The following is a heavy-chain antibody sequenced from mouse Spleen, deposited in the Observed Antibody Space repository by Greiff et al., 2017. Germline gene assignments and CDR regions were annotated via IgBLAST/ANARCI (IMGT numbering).Heavy chain of an antibody. V-gene: IGHV1-7*01. CDR1: GYTFTSYW. D-gene: IGHD1-1*01. J-gene: IGHJ1*01. CDR2: INPSTGYT. Sequence: VQLQESGAELAKPGASVKMSCKASGYTFTSYWMHWVKQRPGQGLEWIGYINPSTGYTEYNQKFKDKATLTADKSSSTAYMQLSSLTSEDSAVYYCARYYDGSPWFDVWGAGTTVTVSS. CDR3: ARYYDGSPWFDV.